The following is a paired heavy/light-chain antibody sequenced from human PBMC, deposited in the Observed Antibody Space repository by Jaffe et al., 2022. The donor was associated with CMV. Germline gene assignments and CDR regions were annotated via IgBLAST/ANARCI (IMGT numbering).Light chain of an antibody. CDR1: QDVSSGY. Sequence: EIVLTQSPGTLSLSPGERATLSCRASQDVSSGYLAWYQQKPGQAPRLLIYDTSRRATGIPDRISGSGSGTDFTLTISRLEPEDFAVYYCQQYRSSPETFGQGTKVEIK. CDR3: QQYRSSPET. CDR2: DTS. V-gene: IGKV3-20*01. J-gene: IGKJ1*01.
Heavy chain of an antibody. J-gene: IGHJ4*02. Sequence: EVQLVESGGGLVKPGGSLRLSCVASGFTFTNAWMSWVRQTPGKGLEWVGRIKSKIDGGTTDYAAPVKGRFTISRDDSKNTLYLQMNSLTTEDTAVYYCGRARSGFYGAAWLDYWGQGSLVTVSS. V-gene: IGHV3-15*01. D-gene: IGHD3-22*01. CDR3: GRARSGFYGAAWLDY. CDR1: GFTFTNAW. CDR2: IKSKIDGGTT.